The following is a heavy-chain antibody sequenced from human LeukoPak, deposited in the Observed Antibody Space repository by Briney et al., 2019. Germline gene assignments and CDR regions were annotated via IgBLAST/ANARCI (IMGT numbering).Heavy chain of an antibody. D-gene: IGHD1-26*01. CDR1: GYTFTSYG. CDR2: ISAYNGDT. CDR3: ARELRTQGVGANLGY. Sequence: ASVKVSCKASGYTFTSYGITWVRQAPGQGLEWMGWISAYNGDTNYAQELQGRVTMTTDTSTSTAYMELRSLRSDDTAVYYCARELRTQGVGANLGYWGQGTLVTVSS. V-gene: IGHV1-18*01. J-gene: IGHJ4*02.